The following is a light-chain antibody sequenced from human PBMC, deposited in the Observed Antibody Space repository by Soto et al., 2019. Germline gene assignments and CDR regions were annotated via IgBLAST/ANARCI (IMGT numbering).Light chain of an antibody. J-gene: IGLJ1*01. CDR1: SSDVGGYNY. CDR2: DVD. V-gene: IGLV2-11*01. Sequence: SVLTQPRSVSGSPGQSVTISCTGTSSDVGGYNYVSWYQHHPGKAPKLMIYDVDKRPSGVPGRFSGSKSGNTASLTISGLQAEDEADYYCCSYASGSTPYVFGTGTKVTVL. CDR3: CSYASGSTPYV.